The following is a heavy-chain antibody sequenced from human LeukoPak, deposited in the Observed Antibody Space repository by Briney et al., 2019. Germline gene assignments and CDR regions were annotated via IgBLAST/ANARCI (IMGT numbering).Heavy chain of an antibody. V-gene: IGHV4-34*01. J-gene: IGHJ4*02. CDR2: INHSEST. CDR3: ARGKPENSSGGNCYAPFDY. Sequence: PSETLSLTCAVYGASFSGYYWSWIRLPPGEGLEWIGDINHSESTNYNPSLKSRVTISLDTSKNQFSLKLSSVTAADTAVYYCARGKPENSSGGNCYAPFDYWGQGTLVTVSS. CDR1: GASFSGYY. D-gene: IGHD2-15*01.